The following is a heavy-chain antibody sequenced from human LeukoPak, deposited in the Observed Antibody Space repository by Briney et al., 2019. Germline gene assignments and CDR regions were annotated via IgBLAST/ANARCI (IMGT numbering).Heavy chain of an antibody. D-gene: IGHD6-19*01. CDR2: ISGYNGNT. CDR1: GYTFTSYG. J-gene: IGHJ4*02. CDR3: ASSNGYSSGWYLPITDY. V-gene: IGHV1-18*01. Sequence: ASVKVSCKASGYTFTSYGISWVRQAPGQGLEWMGWISGYNGNTDYAQNLQGRVTMTTDTSTSTAYMELRSLRSDDTAVYYCASSNGYSSGWYLPITDYWGQGTLVTVSS.